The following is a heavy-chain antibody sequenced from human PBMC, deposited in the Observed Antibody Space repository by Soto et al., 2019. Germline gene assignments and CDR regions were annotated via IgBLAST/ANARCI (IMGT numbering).Heavy chain of an antibody. J-gene: IGHJ5*02. D-gene: IGHD4-17*01. CDR3: AREDYGDYL. Sequence: SETLSLTCTVSGGSISSYYWSWIRQPPGKGLEWIGYIYYSGSTNYNPSLKSRVTISVDTSKNQFSLKLCSVTAADTAVYYCAREDYGDYLWGQGTLVTVSS. CDR1: GGSISSYY. V-gene: IGHV4-59*01. CDR2: IYYSGST.